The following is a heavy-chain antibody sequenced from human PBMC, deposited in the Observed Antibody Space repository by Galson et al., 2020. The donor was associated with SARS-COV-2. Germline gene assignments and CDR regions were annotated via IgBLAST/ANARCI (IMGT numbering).Heavy chain of an antibody. CDR3: ARDLYCSGGNCHAYGMDV. D-gene: IGHD2-15*01. CDR2: ISNNNSTI. V-gene: IGHV3-11*01. J-gene: IGHJ6*02. CDR1: GFTFSDYY. Sequence: GSLRLSCAASGFTFSDYYMSWIRQAPGKGLEWVSYISNNNSTIYYADSVKGRFTISRDNAKNSLYLQINSLRAEDTAVYYCARDLYCSGGNCHAYGMDVWGQGTTVTVSS.